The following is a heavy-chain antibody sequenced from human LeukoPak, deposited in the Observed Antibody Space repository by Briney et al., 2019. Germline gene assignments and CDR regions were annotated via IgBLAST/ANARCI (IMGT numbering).Heavy chain of an antibody. CDR1: GGTFSSYA. D-gene: IGHD5-18*01. V-gene: IGHV1-69*04. CDR3: ARDRGVTAMVSYYYYGMDV. J-gene: IGHJ6*02. CDR2: IIPILGMA. Sequence: ASVKVSCKASGGTFSSYAISWVRQAPGQGLEWMGRIIPILGMANYAQKFQGRVTITADKSTSTAYMELSSLRSEDTAVYYCARDRGVTAMVSYYYYGMDVWGQGTTVTVSS.